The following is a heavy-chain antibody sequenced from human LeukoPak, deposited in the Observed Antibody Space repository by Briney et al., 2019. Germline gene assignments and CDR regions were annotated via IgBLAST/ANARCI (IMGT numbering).Heavy chain of an antibody. CDR1: GFTFSSYS. V-gene: IGHV3-21*01. CDR3: AREEVDVGTFDY. CDR2: ISSSSSYI. J-gene: IGHJ4*02. Sequence: GGSLRLSCAASGFTFSSYSMNWVRQAPGKGLEWVSSISSSSSYIYYAASVKGRFTISRDNAKNSLYLQMNSLRAEDTAVYYCAREEVDVGTFDYWGQGTLVTVSS. D-gene: IGHD1-26*01.